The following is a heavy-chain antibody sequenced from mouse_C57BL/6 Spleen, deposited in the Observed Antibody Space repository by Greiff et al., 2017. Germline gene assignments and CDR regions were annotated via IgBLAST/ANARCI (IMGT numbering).Heavy chain of an antibody. Sequence: QVQLQQSGAELMKPGASVKLSCKATGYTFTGYWIEWVKQRPGHGLEWIGEILPGSGSTNNNEKFKGKGTFTADTSSNTADMQLSSLNTEDSAIYYCARGGITTGNYYAMDYWGQGTSVTVSS. CDR3: ARGGITTGNYYAMDY. J-gene: IGHJ4*01. V-gene: IGHV1-9*01. D-gene: IGHD2-4*01. CDR1: GYTFTGYW. CDR2: ILPGSGST.